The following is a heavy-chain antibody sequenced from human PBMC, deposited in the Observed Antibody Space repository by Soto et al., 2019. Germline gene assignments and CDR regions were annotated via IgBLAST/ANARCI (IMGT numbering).Heavy chain of an antibody. CDR3: ARDRLVPYGYGMDV. CDR2: IWFDGSKK. V-gene: IGHV3-33*01. D-gene: IGHD2-2*01. J-gene: IGHJ6*02. CDR1: GFTFRSYG. Sequence: QMQLVEYGGGVVQPGRSLRLSCAASGFTFRSYGIHWVRQAPGKGLEWVALIWFDGSKKYYVDSVKGRFAVSRDNSKNTLYLQMNSLRVEDTAVYCCARDRLVPYGYGMDVWGPGTTVTVSS.